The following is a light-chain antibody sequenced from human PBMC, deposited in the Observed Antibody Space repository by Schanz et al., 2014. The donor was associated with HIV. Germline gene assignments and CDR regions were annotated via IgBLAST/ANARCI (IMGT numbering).Light chain of an antibody. CDR1: QGISSY. CDR3: LQLAPSPHT. V-gene: IGKV1-9*01. Sequence: IKWTQEQYSLSAFVGESVTITCRASQGISSYLAWYQQKPGKAPKVLIYAASTLQSRVHSAFSGSGSGTDFTLTISSLQPEDFATYCCLQLAPSPHTFGGGTKVEIK. J-gene: IGKJ4*01. CDR2: AAS.